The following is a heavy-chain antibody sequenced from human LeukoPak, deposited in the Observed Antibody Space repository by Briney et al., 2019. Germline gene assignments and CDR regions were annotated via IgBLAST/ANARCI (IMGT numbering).Heavy chain of an antibody. CDR2: IYYSGST. CDR3: ASSYYYDSSGHYHDDAFDI. V-gene: IGHV4-59*08. CDR1: GGSISSYY. D-gene: IGHD3-22*01. Sequence: RASETLSLTCTVSGGSISSYYWSWIRQPPGKGLEWIGYIYYSGSTNYNPSLKSRVTISVDTSKNQFSLKLSSVTAADTAVYYCASSYYYDSSGHYHDDAFDIWGQGTMVTVSS. J-gene: IGHJ3*02.